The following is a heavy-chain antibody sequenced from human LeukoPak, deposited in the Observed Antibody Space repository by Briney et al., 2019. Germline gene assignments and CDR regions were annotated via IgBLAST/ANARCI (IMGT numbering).Heavy chain of an antibody. D-gene: IGHD7-27*01. V-gene: IGHV4-34*01. CDR3: ARVLGPYFDY. CDR1: GGCFSGYY. J-gene: IGHJ4*02. Sequence: SETLSLTCAVYGGCFSGYYWSWIRQPPGKGLEWIGEINHSGSTNYNPSLKSRVTISVDTSKNQFSLKLSSVTAADTAVYYCARVLGPYFDYWGQGTLVTVSS. CDR2: INHSGST.